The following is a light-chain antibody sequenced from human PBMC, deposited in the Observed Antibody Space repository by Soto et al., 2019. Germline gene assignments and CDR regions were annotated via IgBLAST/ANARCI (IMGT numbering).Light chain of an antibody. J-gene: IGLJ1*01. V-gene: IGLV2-14*01. CDR2: DVS. CDR1: SSDVGAYNY. Sequence: SLLTQPASVSGSPGQSITISCTGTSSDVGAYNYDSWYQQYPGEAPKVIIYDVSHRPAGVSNRFSGSKSGNTASLTISGLQTQDEADYYCSSYTSATTYVFGTGTKVTVL. CDR3: SSYTSATTYV.